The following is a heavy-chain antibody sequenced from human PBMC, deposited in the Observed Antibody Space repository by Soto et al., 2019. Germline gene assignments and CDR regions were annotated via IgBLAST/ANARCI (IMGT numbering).Heavy chain of an antibody. D-gene: IGHD2-15*01. J-gene: IGHJ5*02. Sequence: GGSLRLSCAGSGFTFGYSYMSWIRQAPGKGLEWLSYISPGSRYPAYADSVKGRFTISRDNARRSLFLQMTSLTAEDTAMYYCVRGGGGGLFDPWGQGTMVTVSS. CDR1: GFTFGYSY. CDR2: ISPGSRYP. V-gene: IGHV3-11*06. CDR3: VRGGGGGLFDP.